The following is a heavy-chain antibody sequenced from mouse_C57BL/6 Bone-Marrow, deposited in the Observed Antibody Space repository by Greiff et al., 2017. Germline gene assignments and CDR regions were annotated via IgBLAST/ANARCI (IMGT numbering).Heavy chain of an antibody. Sequence: VKLMESGPGLVAPSQSLSITCTVSGFSLTSYGVDCVRQPPGKGLAWLGVIWGGGSTHYNSALMSRLSISNDNSKSQVFLKMNSLQTDDTAMYYCALRQLRLRKGPAMDYWGQGTSVTVSS. D-gene: IGHD3-2*02. J-gene: IGHJ4*01. CDR2: IWGGGST. CDR1: GFSLTSYG. CDR3: ALRQLRLRKGPAMDY. V-gene: IGHV2-9*01.